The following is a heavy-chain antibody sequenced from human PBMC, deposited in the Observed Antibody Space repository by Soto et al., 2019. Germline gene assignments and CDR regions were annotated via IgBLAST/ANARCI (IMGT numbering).Heavy chain of an antibody. CDR3: ARGFSGYRSGGSCSSFDY. CDR1: GDAFSSNNW. J-gene: IGHJ4*02. V-gene: IGHV4-4*02. Sequence: QVHLQESGPGLVKPSGTLSLTCAVSGDAFSSNNWWSWVRQPRGKGLEWIGEIYHTVTTNYNLSLESRVTISVDKSKKKFSLKLSSVTAADTAVYYCARGFSGYRSGGSCSSFDYWGQGTLVTVSS. CDR2: IYHTVTT. D-gene: IGHD2-15*01.